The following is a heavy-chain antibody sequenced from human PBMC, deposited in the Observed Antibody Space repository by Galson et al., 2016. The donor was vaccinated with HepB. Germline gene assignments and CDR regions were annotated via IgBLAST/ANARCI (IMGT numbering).Heavy chain of an antibody. CDR3: ATALGGSWDDAFDI. V-gene: IGHV5-10-1*01. CDR2: IDPSDSYT. D-gene: IGHD2-15*01. Sequence: QSGAEVKKPGESLRISCQGSGYNFTNYWITWVRQMPGKGLEWVGRIDPSDSYTNYSPSFQGHVTMSSDKSINPAYLHWSSLKTSDTAMYYCATALGGSWDDAFDIWGQGTMVTVSS. J-gene: IGHJ3*02. CDR1: GYNFTNYW.